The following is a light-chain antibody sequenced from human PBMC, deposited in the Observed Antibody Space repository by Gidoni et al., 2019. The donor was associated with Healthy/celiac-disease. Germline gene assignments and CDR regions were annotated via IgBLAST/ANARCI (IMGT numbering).Light chain of an antibody. J-gene: IGKJ4*01. CDR1: PSVSSY. Sequence: DIVLTQSPATLSLFPGERATLSCRASPSVSSYLAWYQQKPGQAPRLLIYDASNRATGIPARFSGSGSGTDFTLTISSLEPEDFAVYYCQQRSNWPPLTFGGGTKVEIK. V-gene: IGKV3-11*01. CDR3: QQRSNWPPLT. CDR2: DAS.